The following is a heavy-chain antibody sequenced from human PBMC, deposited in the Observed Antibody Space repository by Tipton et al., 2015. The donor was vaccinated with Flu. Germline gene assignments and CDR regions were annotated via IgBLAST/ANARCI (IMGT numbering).Heavy chain of an antibody. J-gene: IGHJ3*02. CDR2: VSYSGTP. Sequence: TLSLTCTVSGDSINSDNFYWGLIRQPPGKGLEWIGSVSYSGTPYLNPSLKSRVTISVDTSKTQFSLKLSSVTAADTSLYYCVRHSINWSTGHAFDIWGQGTMVTVSS. CDR1: GDSINSDNFY. CDR3: VRHSINWSTGHAFDI. V-gene: IGHV4-39*01. D-gene: IGHD6-13*01.